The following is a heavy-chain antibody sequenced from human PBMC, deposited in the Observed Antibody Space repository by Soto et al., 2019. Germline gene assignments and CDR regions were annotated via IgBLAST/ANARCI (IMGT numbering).Heavy chain of an antibody. J-gene: IGHJ6*02. V-gene: IGHV1-69*01. CDR2: IIPIFGTA. D-gene: IGHD5-18*01. CDR1: GGTFSSYA. CDR3: PRHTAMDSAVYYYGMDV. Sequence: QVQLVQSGAEMKKPGSSVKVSCKASGGTFSSYAISWVRQAPGQGLEWMGGIIPIFGTANYAQKFQGRVTITADESTSTAYMELSSLRAEDTDVYYCPRHTAMDSAVYYYGMDVWGQETTVTVSS.